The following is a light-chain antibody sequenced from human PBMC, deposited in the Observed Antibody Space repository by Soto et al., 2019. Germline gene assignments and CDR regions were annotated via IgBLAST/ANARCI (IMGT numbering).Light chain of an antibody. CDR2: EVG. CDR1: SSDVGGYNY. Sequence: QSALTQPASVSGSPGQSITIYCTGTSSDVGGYNYVSWHQQHPGKAPKLVIYEVGNRPSGVSTRFSGSKSGNTASLTISGLQAEDEADYYCSSYTSSSTRVFGNGTKVTVL. V-gene: IGLV2-14*01. CDR3: SSYTSSSTRV. J-gene: IGLJ1*01.